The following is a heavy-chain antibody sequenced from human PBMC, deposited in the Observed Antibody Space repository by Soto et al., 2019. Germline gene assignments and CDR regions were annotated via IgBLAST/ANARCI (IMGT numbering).Heavy chain of an antibody. V-gene: IGHV3-30-3*01. CDR2: ISYDGSNK. J-gene: IGHJ4*01. D-gene: IGHD5-12*01. CDR3: ARDPRDGYNLFDY. CDR1: GFTFSSYA. Sequence: QVQLVESGGGVVQPGRSLRLSCAASGFTFSSYAMHWVRQAPGKGLEWVAVISYDGSNKYYADSVKGRFTISRDNSKNTLYLQMNSLRAQDTAVYYCARDPRDGYNLFDYWGHGTLVTVSS.